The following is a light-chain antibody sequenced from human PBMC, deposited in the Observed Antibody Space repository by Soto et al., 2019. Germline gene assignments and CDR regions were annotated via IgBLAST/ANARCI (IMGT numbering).Light chain of an antibody. CDR1: QRVSRW. CDR3: QQYNTYLT. Sequence: DIQMTQSPSTLSASVVNSVTISCRASQRVSRWLAWYQQKPGKAPTLLIYHASTVENGVPSRFSGSGSGTEITLTISILQADYVETHCRQQYNTYLTFGQGTKVDI. V-gene: IGKV1-5*01. CDR2: HAS. J-gene: IGKJ1*01.